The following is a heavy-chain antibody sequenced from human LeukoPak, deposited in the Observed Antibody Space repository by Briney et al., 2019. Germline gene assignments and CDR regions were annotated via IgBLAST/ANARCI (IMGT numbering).Heavy chain of an antibody. Sequence: HPGGSLRLSCAASGFTFSSYGMHWVRQAPGKGLEWVAVISYDGSNKYYADSVKGRFTISRDNSKNTLYLQMNSLRAEDTAVYYCAKTYGTFDYWGQGTLVTVSS. D-gene: IGHD4-17*01. V-gene: IGHV3-30*18. CDR2: ISYDGSNK. CDR1: GFTFSSYG. CDR3: AKTYGTFDY. J-gene: IGHJ4*02.